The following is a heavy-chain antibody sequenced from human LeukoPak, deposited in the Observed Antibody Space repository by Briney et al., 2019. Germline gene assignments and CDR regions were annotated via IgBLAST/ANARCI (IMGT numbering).Heavy chain of an antibody. CDR2: IKSDGST. J-gene: IGHJ5*02. CDR3: ARAVTYFYGSVTYDWFDP. V-gene: IGHV3-74*01. Sequence: GGSLRLSCAASGFTFSSYWMHWVRHTPGKGLVWVSRIKSDGSTIYADSVKGRFTISRDNARNTLDLQMKSLRVEDTAMYYCARAVTYFYGSVTYDWFDPWGQGTLVTVSS. CDR1: GFTFSSYW. D-gene: IGHD3-10*01.